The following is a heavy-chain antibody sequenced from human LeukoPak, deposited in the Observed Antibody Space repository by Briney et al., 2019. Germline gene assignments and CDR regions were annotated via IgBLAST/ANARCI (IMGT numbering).Heavy chain of an antibody. J-gene: IGHJ4*02. Sequence: ASVKVSCKSSGGTFSSYAISWVRQAPGQGLEWMGRIIPILGIANYAQKFQGRVTITADKSTSTAYMELSSLRSEDTAVYYCVRDSGSGSYFDYWGQGTLVTVSS. CDR3: VRDSGSGSYFDY. D-gene: IGHD3-10*01. CDR2: IIPILGIA. V-gene: IGHV1-69*04. CDR1: GGTFSSYA.